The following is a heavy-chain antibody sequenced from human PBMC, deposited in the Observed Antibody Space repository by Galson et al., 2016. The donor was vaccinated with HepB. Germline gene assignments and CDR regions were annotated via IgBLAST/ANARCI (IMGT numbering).Heavy chain of an antibody. J-gene: IGHJ4*02. Sequence: SLRLSCAASGFTFGRCGMTWFRQAPGKGLEWVSTICGRCGDVDYADSVKGRFTISRDDSKSTLYLHMNSLRVEDTAIYYCAIDPSQWHDLLFGNWAQGTLVTVSA. CDR3: AIDPSQWHDLLFGN. V-gene: IGHV3-23*01. CDR1: GFTFGRCG. CDR2: ICGRCGDV. D-gene: IGHD6-19*01.